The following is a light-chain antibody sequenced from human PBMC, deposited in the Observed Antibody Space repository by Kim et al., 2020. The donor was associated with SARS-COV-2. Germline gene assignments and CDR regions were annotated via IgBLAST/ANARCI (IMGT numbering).Light chain of an antibody. CDR2: DVS. Sequence: QSALTQPASVSGSPGQSITISCPGTSSDVGGYNYVSWYQQHPGKAPKLMIYDVSKRPSGVSNRFSGSKSGNTASLTISGLQAEDEADYYCSSYTSSSTFVVFGGGTQLTVL. CDR1: SSDVGGYNY. CDR3: SSYTSSSTFVV. V-gene: IGLV2-14*01. J-gene: IGLJ2*01.